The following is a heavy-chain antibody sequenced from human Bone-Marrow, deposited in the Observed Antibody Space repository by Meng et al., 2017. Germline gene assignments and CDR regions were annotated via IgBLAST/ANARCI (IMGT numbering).Heavy chain of an antibody. CDR1: GGSFSGYY. J-gene: IGHJ4*02. CDR3: ARLAYDSSGYWFDY. Sequence: VWHQYVGVGLLKLSEHLSLTCAVYGGSFSGYYWSWIRQPPGKGLEWIGEINHSGSTNYNPSLKSRVTISVDTSKNQFSLKLSSVTAADTAVYYCARLAYDSSGYWFDYWGQGTLVTVSS. V-gene: IGHV4-34*01. CDR2: INHSGST. D-gene: IGHD3-22*01.